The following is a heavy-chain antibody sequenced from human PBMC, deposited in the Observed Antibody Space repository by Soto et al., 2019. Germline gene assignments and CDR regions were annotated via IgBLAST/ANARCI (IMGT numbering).Heavy chain of an antibody. CDR1: GGSFSGYY. V-gene: IGHV4-34*01. CDR2: INHSGST. Sequence: QVQLQQWGAGLLKPSETLSLTCAVYGGSFSGYYWSWIRQPPGKGLEWIGEINHSGSTNYNPSLNSRVTISVDTSKNQFSLKLSSVTAADTAVYYCARHGDSSGWYFDYWGQGTLVTVSS. CDR3: ARHGDSSGWYFDY. D-gene: IGHD6-19*01. J-gene: IGHJ4*02.